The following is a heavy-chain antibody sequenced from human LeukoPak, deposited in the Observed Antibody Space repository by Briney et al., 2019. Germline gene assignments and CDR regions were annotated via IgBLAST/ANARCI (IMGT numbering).Heavy chain of an antibody. CDR3: ARSVTGTTSLGVYYYYMDV. D-gene: IGHD1-7*01. J-gene: IGHJ6*03. CDR2: IYTSGST. V-gene: IGHV4-61*02. Sequence: SQTLSLTCTVSVGSINSDNYYGSWIRQPAGKGLEWIGRIYTSGSTNYNPSLKSQVTISADTSKNHFSLKLSSVTAADTAVYYCARSVTGTTSLGVYYYYMDVWGKGTMVTVSS. CDR1: VGSINSDNYY.